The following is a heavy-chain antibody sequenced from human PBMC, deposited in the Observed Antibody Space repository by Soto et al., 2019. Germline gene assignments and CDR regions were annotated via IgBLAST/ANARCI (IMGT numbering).Heavy chain of an antibody. CDR1: GYSFTSYW. CDR3: ARRSGAVTTTYYLDY. J-gene: IGHJ4*02. CDR2: IYTGDSDT. Sequence: GEYLKISWKGSGYSFTSYWIGWVRQMPGKGLEWMGIIYTGDSDTIYSPSFQCQVTISADKSISTAYLQWSSLKAADTAMYYCARRSGAVTTTYYLDYWGQGTLVTVS. D-gene: IGHD4-17*01. V-gene: IGHV5-51*01.